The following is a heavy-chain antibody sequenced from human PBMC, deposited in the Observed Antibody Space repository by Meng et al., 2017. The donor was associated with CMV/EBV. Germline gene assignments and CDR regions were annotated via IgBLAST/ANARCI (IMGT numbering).Heavy chain of an antibody. D-gene: IGHD2-2*01. CDR1: GYTFTGYD. Sequence: ASVKVSCKASGYTFTGYDMHWVRQAPGQGLEWMGWINPNSGGTNYAQKFQGRVTMTRDTSISTAYMELSRLRSDDTAVYYCAREEYCSSTSCSPQFGYYYYYGMDVWGQGTTVTVSS. J-gene: IGHJ6*02. V-gene: IGHV1-2*02. CDR2: INPNSGGT. CDR3: AREEYCSSTSCSPQFGYYYYYGMDV.